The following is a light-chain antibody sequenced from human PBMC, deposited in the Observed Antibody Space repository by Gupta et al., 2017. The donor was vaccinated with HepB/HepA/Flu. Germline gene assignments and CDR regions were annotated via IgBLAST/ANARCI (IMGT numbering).Light chain of an antibody. CDR3: SSFTSSSTLAV. J-gene: IGLJ2*01. CDR2: AVT. V-gene: IGLV2-14*03. Sequence: QSALTQPASVSGPPGQPITISCTGTSSDVSWYQQHPGKAPKLMIYAVTLRPPRVSHPFSGSKSGDTASLTISELQTEDEAYYYCSSFTSSSTLAVFGGGTKVTVL. CDR1: SSDV.